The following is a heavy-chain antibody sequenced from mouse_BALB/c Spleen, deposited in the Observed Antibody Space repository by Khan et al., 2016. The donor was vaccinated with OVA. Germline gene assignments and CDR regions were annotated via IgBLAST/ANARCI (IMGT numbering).Heavy chain of an antibody. CDR2: INPTSGYT. Sequence: QVQLQQSGAELAKPGASVKMSCKASGYTFTTYWMHWVKQRPGQGLEWIGYINPTSGYTDYNEKFQDRATLSADKSSSTAYMQLSSLTSEDSAVYYCTRERINDWGQGTTLTVSS. CDR1: GYTFTTYW. V-gene: IGHV1-7*01. J-gene: IGHJ2*01. CDR3: TRERIND.